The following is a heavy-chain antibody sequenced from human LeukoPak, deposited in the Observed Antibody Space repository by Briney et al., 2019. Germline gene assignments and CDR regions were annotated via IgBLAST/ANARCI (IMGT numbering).Heavy chain of an antibody. D-gene: IGHD3-22*01. CDR3: AKDPYYYDTSGYNGDY. J-gene: IGHJ4*02. CDR1: GFTFSNYT. V-gene: IGHV3-23*01. CDR2: ISGSGGST. Sequence: GGSLRPSCAASGFTFSNYTMSWVRQAPGKGLEWVSSISGSGGSTYYADSVKGRFTISRDNSKNTLFLQMNSLRAEDTAVYYCAKDPYYYDTSGYNGDYWGQGTLVTVSS.